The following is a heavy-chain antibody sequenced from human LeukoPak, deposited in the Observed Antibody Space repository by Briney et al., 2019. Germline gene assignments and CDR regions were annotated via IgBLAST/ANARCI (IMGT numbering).Heavy chain of an antibody. CDR3: TRVVGYEYYYYYYYMDV. CDR1: GFTFGDYA. CDR2: IRSKAYGGTT. D-gene: IGHD5-12*01. Sequence: PGGSLRLSCTASGFTFGDYAMSWVRQAPGKGLEWVGFIRSKAYGGTTEYAASVRGRFTISRDDSKSIAYLQVNSLKTEDTAVYYCTRVVGYEYYYYYYYMDVGGKGTTVTISS. V-gene: IGHV3-49*04. J-gene: IGHJ6*03.